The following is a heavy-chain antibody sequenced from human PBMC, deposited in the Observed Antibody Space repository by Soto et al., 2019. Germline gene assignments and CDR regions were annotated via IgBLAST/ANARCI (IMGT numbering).Heavy chain of an antibody. CDR3: ARNGVSNPTSYYYYGMDV. J-gene: IGHJ6*02. Sequence: LRHSWGVAEVTFSSYGMHRVSKTPGKGLEWVAVIWYDGSNKYYADSVKGRFTISRDNSKNTLYLQMNSLRAEDTAVYYCARNGVSNPTSYYYYGMDVWGQGTTVPVS. D-gene: IGHD4-4*01. CDR1: EVTFSSYG. CDR2: IWYDGSNK. V-gene: IGHV3-33*01.